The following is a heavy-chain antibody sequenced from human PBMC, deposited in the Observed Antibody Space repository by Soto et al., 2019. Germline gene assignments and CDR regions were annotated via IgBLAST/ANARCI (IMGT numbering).Heavy chain of an antibody. V-gene: IGHV3-23*01. CDR1: VFTFISYA. D-gene: IGHD1-26*01. Sequence: PGWSLRLACASSVFTFISYAMKWVRQAPGKGLEWVSAISGSGGSTYYADSVKGRFTISRDNSKNTLYLQMNSLRAEDTAVYYCAKDIHSGSYSRYYFDYWGLGTLVTVSS. J-gene: IGHJ4*02. CDR3: AKDIHSGSYSRYYFDY. CDR2: ISGSGGST.